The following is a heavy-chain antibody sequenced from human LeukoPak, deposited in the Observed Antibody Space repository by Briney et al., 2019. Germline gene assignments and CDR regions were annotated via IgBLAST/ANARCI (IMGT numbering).Heavy chain of an antibody. J-gene: IGHJ4*02. Sequence: PGGSLRLSCAASGFTFSSYGMNWVRQAPGKGLEWVSGISGNGGSTYYADSVKGRFTISRDNSKNTLYLQMNSLRAEDTAVYYCAKDRRAGSYDYWGQGTLVTVSS. V-gene: IGHV3-23*01. CDR1: GFTFSSYG. CDR3: AKDRRAGSYDY. CDR2: ISGNGGST. D-gene: IGHD3-10*01.